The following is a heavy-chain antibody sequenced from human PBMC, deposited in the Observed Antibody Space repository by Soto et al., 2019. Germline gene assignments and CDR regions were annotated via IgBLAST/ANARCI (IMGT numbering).Heavy chain of an antibody. D-gene: IGHD3-3*01. CDR3: ARDLSFWSGYYTSDNWFDP. CDR2: IYYSGST. J-gene: IGHJ5*02. Sequence: PSETLSLTCTVSGGSISSYYWSWIRQPPGKGLEWIGYIYYSGSTNYNPSLKSRVTISVDTSKNQFSLKLSSVTAADTAVYYCARDLSFWSGYYTSDNWFDPWGQGTLVTVSS. CDR1: GGSISSYY. V-gene: IGHV4-59*01.